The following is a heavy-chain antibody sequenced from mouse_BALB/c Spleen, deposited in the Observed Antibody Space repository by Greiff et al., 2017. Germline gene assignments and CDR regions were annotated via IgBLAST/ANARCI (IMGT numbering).Heavy chain of an antibody. V-gene: IGHV1S81*02. Sequence: QVQLQQSGAELVKPGASVKLSCKASGYTFTSYWMHWVKQRPGQGLEWIGEINPSNGRTNYNEKFKSKATLTVDKSSSTAYMQLSSLTSEDSAVYYCARSEDYDGAWFAYWGQGTLVTVSA. CDR3: ARSEDYDGAWFAY. J-gene: IGHJ3*01. D-gene: IGHD2-4*01. CDR1: GYTFTSYW. CDR2: INPSNGRT.